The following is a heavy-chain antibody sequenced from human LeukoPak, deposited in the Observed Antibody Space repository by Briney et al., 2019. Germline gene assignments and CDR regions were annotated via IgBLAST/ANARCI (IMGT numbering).Heavy chain of an antibody. CDR3: AKADDSSSSPLFLD. CDR2: ISYDGSNR. V-gene: IGHV3-30*04. Sequence: QPGGSLRLSCAASGFTFSSYAMHWVRQAPGKGLEWVAAISYDGSNRYYADSVKGRFTISRDNSKNTLYLQMNSLRAEDTAVYYCAKADDSSSSPLFLDWGQGTLVTVSS. D-gene: IGHD6-6*01. J-gene: IGHJ4*02. CDR1: GFTFSSYA.